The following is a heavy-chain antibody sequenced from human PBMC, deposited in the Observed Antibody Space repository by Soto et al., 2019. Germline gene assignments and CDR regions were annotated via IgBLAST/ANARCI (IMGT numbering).Heavy chain of an antibody. J-gene: IGHJ4*02. V-gene: IGHV1-58*01. CDR3: AAIEMATTKNDY. Sequence: SVKVSCKASGFTFTSSAVQWVRQARGQRLEWIGWIVVGSGNTNYAQKFQERVTITRDMSTSTAYMELSSLRSEDTAVYYCAAIEMATTKNDYWGQGTLVTVSS. CDR2: IVVGSGNT. CDR1: GFTFTSSA. D-gene: IGHD5-12*01.